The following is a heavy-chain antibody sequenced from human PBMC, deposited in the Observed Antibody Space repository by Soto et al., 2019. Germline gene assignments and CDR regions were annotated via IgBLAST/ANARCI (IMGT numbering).Heavy chain of an antibody. D-gene: IGHD6-13*01. Sequence: GASVKVSCKASGYTFTSYDINWVRQATGQGLEWMGWMNPDSGNTGYAQKFQGRVTMTRNTSISTAYMELSSLRSEDTAVYYCAREGSIAAANYYYYGMDVWGQGTTVTVSS. J-gene: IGHJ6*02. V-gene: IGHV1-8*01. CDR1: GYTFTSYD. CDR2: MNPDSGNT. CDR3: AREGSIAAANYYYYGMDV.